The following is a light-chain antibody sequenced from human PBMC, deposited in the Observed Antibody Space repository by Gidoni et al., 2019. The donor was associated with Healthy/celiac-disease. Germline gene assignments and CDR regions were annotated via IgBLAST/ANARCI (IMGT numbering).Light chain of an antibody. Sequence: QSALTQPASESGSPGQSITISCTGTSSDVGSYNLVSWYQQHPGKAPKLMIYEDSKRPSGVSNRFSGSKSGNTASLTISGLQAEDEADYYCCSYAGSSTHVVFGGGTKLTVL. CDR1: SSDVGSYNL. J-gene: IGLJ2*01. CDR3: CSYAGSSTHVV. V-gene: IGLV2-23*01. CDR2: EDS.